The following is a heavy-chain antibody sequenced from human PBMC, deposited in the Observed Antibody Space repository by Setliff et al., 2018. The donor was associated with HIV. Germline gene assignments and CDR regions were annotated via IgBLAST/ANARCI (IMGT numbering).Heavy chain of an antibody. CDR2: INHSGGT. D-gene: IGHD6-13*01. V-gene: IGHV4-34*01. CDR1: GGTFSLHY. CDR3: ARIGSGWSVGWFDP. Sequence: PSETLSLTCAVSGGTFSLHYYTWIRQSPLRGLEWIGEINHSGGTRYNPSLESRVTMSLDTSKNQLSLKLRSVTAADTAVYYCARIGSGWSVGWFDPWGQGTLVTVSS. J-gene: IGHJ5*02.